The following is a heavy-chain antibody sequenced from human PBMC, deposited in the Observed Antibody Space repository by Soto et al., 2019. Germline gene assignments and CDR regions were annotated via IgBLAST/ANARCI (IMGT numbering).Heavy chain of an antibody. CDR3: ATRDPGHY. Sequence: GASVKVSCKASGYTFTNYYMHWVRQAPGQGLEWMGVIHYSGATPTYAQKFQGRVTMTRDTSTSTVYMELSSLRSEDTAVYYCATRDPGHYWGQGTLVTVSS. V-gene: IGHV1-46*01. J-gene: IGHJ4*02. CDR2: IHYSGATP. CDR1: GYTFTNYY.